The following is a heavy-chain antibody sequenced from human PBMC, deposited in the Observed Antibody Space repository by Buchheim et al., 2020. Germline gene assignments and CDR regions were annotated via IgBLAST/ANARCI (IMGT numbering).Heavy chain of an antibody. J-gene: IGHJ4*02. Sequence: DVQLLESGGGLVQPGGSLRLSCAASGFTFSSYDMTWVRQAPGKGLEWVSFITRTGDSTFYADSVKGRFTISRDNSKNTVFLQMNSLRAEDTAIYYCTNGILPAHGPVDDWGQGTL. CDR1: GFTFSSYD. D-gene: IGHD2-2*01. V-gene: IGHV3-23*01. CDR3: TNGILPAHGPVDD. CDR2: ITRTGDST.